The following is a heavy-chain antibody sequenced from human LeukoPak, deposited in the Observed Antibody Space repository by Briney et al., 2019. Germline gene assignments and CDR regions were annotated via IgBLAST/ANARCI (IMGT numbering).Heavy chain of an antibody. CDR2: ISYDGSNK. J-gene: IGHJ4*02. CDR3: ARSGLLWSWTLPGD. D-gene: IGHD3-10*01. V-gene: IGHV3-30*04. CDR1: GFTFSSYA. Sequence: PGGSLRLSCAASGFTFSSYAMHWVRQAPGKGLEWVAVISYDGSNKYYADSVKGRFTISRDNSKNTLYLQMNSLRAEDTAVYYCARSGLLWSWTLPGDWGQGTLVTASS.